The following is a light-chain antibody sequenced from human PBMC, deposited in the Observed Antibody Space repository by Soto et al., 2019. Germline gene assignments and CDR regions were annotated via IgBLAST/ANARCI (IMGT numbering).Light chain of an antibody. Sequence: NFMLTQPHSVSGSPGKTVTISCTRSSGSIASNHVQWYQQRPGSAPTTVIYKDNQRPSGVPDRFSGSIDSSSNSASLTISGLKTEDEADYYCQSYDGNNVLFGGGTKLTVL. J-gene: IGLJ2*01. CDR1: SGSIASNH. CDR2: KDN. CDR3: QSYDGNNVL. V-gene: IGLV6-57*04.